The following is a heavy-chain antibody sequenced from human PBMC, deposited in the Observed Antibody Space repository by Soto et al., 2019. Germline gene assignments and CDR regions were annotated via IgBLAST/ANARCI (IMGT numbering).Heavy chain of an antibody. CDR3: ARVPSQLWDPFDY. D-gene: IGHD5-18*01. V-gene: IGHV3-33*01. CDR1: GFTFSSYG. Sequence: GGSLRLSCAASGFTFSSYGMHWVRQAPGKGLEWVAVIWYDGSNKYYADSVKGRFTISRDNSKNTLYLQMNSLRAEDTAVYYCARVPSQLWDPFDYWGQGTLVTVSS. J-gene: IGHJ4*02. CDR2: IWYDGSNK.